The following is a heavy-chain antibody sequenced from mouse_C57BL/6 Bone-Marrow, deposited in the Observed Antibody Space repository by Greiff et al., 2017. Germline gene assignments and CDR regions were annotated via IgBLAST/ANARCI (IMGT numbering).Heavy chain of an antibody. CDR2: INPGSGGT. V-gene: IGHV1-54*01. J-gene: IGHJ2*01. D-gene: IGHD1-1*01. Sequence: QVQLKESGAELVRPGTSVKVSCKASGYAFTNYLIEWVKQRPGQGLEWIGVINPGSGGTNYNEKFKGKVTLTADKSSSTAYMQLSSLTSEDSAVYFCAKNYGSSYYFDYWGQGTTLTVSS. CDR3: AKNYGSSYYFDY. CDR1: GYAFTNYL.